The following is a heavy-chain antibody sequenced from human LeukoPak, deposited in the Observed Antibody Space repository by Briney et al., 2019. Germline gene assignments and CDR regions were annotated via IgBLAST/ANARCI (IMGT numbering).Heavy chain of an antibody. D-gene: IGHD6-13*01. CDR1: GGSFSGYY. V-gene: IGHV4-34*01. CDR2: INHSGST. CDR3: ARGGFGWQLMKLFDY. Sequence: SETLSLTCAVYGGSFSGYYWSWIRQPPGKGLEWIGEINHSGSTNYNPSLKSRVTISVDTSKNQFSLKLSSVTAADTAVYYCARGGFGWQLMKLFDYWGQGTLVTVSS. J-gene: IGHJ4*02.